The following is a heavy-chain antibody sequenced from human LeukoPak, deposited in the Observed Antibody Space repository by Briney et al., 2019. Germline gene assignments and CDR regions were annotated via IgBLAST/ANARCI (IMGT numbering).Heavy chain of an antibody. D-gene: IGHD6-13*01. CDR3: ATSPGAAAGSSGLDY. Sequence: GGSLRLSCAASGFTLSSYAMSWVRQAPGKGLEWVPAISDSGGSAYYADSVKGRFTISRDNSKNTLYLQMNSLRAEDTAVYYCATSPGAAAGSSGLDYWGQGTLVTVSS. CDR2: ISDSGGSA. V-gene: IGHV3-23*01. CDR1: GFTLSSYA. J-gene: IGHJ4*02.